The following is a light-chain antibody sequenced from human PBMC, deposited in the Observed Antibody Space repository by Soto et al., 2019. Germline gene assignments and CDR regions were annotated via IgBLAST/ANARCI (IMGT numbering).Light chain of an antibody. CDR2: DVS. Sequence: QSVLTQPASVSGSPGQSITISCTGTSSDVGGYNYVSWYQQHPGKAPKLMIYDVSNRPSGVSNRFSGPKSGNTASLTISGLQAEDEADYYCSSYTSSSTLAIAGGTKLTVL. CDR3: SSYTSSSTLA. J-gene: IGLJ2*01. V-gene: IGLV2-14*01. CDR1: SSDVGGYNY.